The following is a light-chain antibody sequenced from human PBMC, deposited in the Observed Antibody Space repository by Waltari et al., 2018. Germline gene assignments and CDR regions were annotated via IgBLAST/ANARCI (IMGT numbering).Light chain of an antibody. Sequence: DIQMTQSPSTLCASVGDRVTITCRASQSISSWLAWYQQKPGKAPKLLIYKASSLESGVPSRFSGSGSGTEFTLTSSSLQPDDFATYYCQQYNSYWTFGQGTKVEIK. J-gene: IGKJ1*01. CDR2: KAS. CDR3: QQYNSYWT. V-gene: IGKV1-5*03. CDR1: QSISSW.